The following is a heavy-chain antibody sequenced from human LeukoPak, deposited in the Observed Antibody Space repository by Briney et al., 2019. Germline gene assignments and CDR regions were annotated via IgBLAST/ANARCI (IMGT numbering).Heavy chain of an antibody. Sequence: GGSLRLSCAASGFTFSSYGMHWVRQAPGKGLEWVAFIRYDGSNKYYADSVKGRFTISRDNSKNTLYLQMNSLRAEDTAVYYCAKRYGSGSYPDYYYYYYMDVWGRGTTVTISS. D-gene: IGHD3-10*01. CDR2: IRYDGSNK. V-gene: IGHV3-30*02. CDR1: GFTFSSYG. CDR3: AKRYGSGSYPDYYYYYYMDV. J-gene: IGHJ6*03.